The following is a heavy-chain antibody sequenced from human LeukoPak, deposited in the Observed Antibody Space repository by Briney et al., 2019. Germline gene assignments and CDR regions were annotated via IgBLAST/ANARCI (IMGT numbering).Heavy chain of an antibody. Sequence: GESLKISCAASGFTFSSYAMSWVRQAPGKGLEWVSTISGSGGSTYYADSVKGRLTISRDNSRNTLYLQMNTLRAEDTALYYCSRDSARRDGYNFDYWGQGTLVTVSS. CDR1: GFTFSSYA. D-gene: IGHD5-24*01. CDR2: ISGSGGST. J-gene: IGHJ4*02. V-gene: IGHV3-23*01. CDR3: SRDSARRDGYNFDY.